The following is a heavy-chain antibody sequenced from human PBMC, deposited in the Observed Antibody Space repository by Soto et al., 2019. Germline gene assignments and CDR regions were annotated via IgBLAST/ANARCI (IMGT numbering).Heavy chain of an antibody. CDR1: GFTFSVFA. J-gene: IGHJ3*02. CDR3: AKDRGTGDYGVNAVDI. CDR2: ISGRGENT. Sequence: EVQVLESGGGLVQPGGSLRLSCAASGFTFSVFAMSWVRQAPGKGLELVSTISGRGENTYYADSVKGRFTISRDNSKNTLNLQMNSLRGEDTAVYYCAKDRGTGDYGVNAVDIWGQGTMVTVAS. D-gene: IGHD7-27*01. V-gene: IGHV3-23*01.